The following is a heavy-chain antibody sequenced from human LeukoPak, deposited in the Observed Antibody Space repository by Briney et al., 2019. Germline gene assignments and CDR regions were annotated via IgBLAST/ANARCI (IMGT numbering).Heavy chain of an antibody. CDR1: GFTFSSYG. D-gene: IGHD6-13*01. CDR3: AKDLYSSSSYRFAFAY. V-gene: IGHV3-30*18. Sequence: PGRSLRLSCAASGFTFSSYGMHWVRQAPGKGLEWVAVISYDRSNKYYADSVKGRFTISRDNSKNTLYLQMNSLRAEDTAVYYCAKDLYSSSSYRFAFAYWGQGTLVTVSS. J-gene: IGHJ4*02. CDR2: ISYDRSNK.